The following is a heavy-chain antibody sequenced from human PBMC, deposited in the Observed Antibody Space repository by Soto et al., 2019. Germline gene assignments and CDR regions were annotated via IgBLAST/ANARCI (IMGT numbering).Heavy chain of an antibody. CDR3: ARDKETYYDILTGYHAFDI. CDR1: GYTFTGYY. J-gene: IGHJ3*02. D-gene: IGHD3-9*01. Sequence: ASVKVSCKASGYTFTGYYMHWVRQAPGQGLEWIRWINPNSGGTNYAQKFQGWVTMTRDTSISTAYMELSRLRSDNTAVYYCARDKETYYDILTGYHAFDIWGQGTRVTVSS. V-gene: IGHV1-2*04. CDR2: INPNSGGT.